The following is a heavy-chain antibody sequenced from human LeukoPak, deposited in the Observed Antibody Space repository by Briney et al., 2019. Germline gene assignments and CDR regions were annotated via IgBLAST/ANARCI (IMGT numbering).Heavy chain of an antibody. CDR3: ARGSREMATIFDS. Sequence: SETLSLTCTVSSASISNYYWSWIRQAPGKGLEWMGSIHYTGSTNYSPSLKSRVTISKDTSKNQFSLKLSSVTTADTALYYCARGSREMATIFDSWGQGTLVTVSS. J-gene: IGHJ4*02. V-gene: IGHV4-59*01. D-gene: IGHD5-24*01. CDR1: SASISNYY. CDR2: IHYTGST.